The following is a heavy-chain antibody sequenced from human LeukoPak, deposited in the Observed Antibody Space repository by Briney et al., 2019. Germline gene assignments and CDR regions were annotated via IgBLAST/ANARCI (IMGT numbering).Heavy chain of an antibody. CDR1: GYSFTSYD. V-gene: IGHV1-8*01. CDR2: MNPNSGNT. CDR3: AKTSGYSSGPNWFDP. Sequence: GASVKVSCEASGYSFTSYDINWVRQATGQGLEWMGWMNPNSGNTGYAQKFQGRVTMTRDTSISTAYMELSSLTSEDTAVYYCAKTSGYSSGPNWFDPWGQGTLVTISP. J-gene: IGHJ5*02. D-gene: IGHD6-19*01.